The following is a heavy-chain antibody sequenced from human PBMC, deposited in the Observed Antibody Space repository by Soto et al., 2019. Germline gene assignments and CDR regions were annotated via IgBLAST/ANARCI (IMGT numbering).Heavy chain of an antibody. Sequence: QVQLVQSGAEVKKPGASVKVSCKASGYTFTNYAMHWVRQAPGQRLEWMGWINAGNGNTKYSQQLQGRVTITRDTSASTAYMELSSLRSEDTAVYYCARGSGYYNLEYWGQGTLVTVSS. CDR1: GYTFTNYA. D-gene: IGHD3-22*01. J-gene: IGHJ4*02. CDR3: ARGSGYYNLEY. CDR2: INAGNGNT. V-gene: IGHV1-3*01.